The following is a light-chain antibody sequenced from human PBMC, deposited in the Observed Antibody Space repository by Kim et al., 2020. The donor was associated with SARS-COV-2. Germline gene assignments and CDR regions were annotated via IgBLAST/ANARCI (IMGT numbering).Light chain of an antibody. J-gene: IGLJ2*01. Sequence: APGKTTRMTCGGNNIGDKHVHWYQPKPGQTPAVVIQYDSDRPSGIPERFSGSNSGNTATLTISRVEAGDEADYYCQVWDSTSDHVVFGGGTQLTVL. CDR1: NIGDKH. CDR3: QVWDSTSDHVV. CDR2: YDS. V-gene: IGLV3-21*04.